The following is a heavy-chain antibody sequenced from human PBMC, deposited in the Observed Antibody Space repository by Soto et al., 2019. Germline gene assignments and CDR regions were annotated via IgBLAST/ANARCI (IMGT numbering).Heavy chain of an antibody. V-gene: IGHV4-4*02. J-gene: IGHJ4*02. D-gene: IGHD3-16*01. Sequence: QVQLQESGPGLVKPSGTLSLTCAVSGGSISSSNWWSWVRQPPGKGLEWIGEIYHSGSTNYNPSLKSRVTISVDKSKHQCSLKLSSVTAADTAVYYCAVITFGAHQYFDYWGQGTLVTVSS. CDR1: GGSISSSNW. CDR2: IYHSGST. CDR3: AVITFGAHQYFDY.